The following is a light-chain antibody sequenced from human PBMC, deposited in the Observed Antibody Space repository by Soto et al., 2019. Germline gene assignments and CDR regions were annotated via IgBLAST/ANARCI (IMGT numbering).Light chain of an antibody. CDR1: GSDVGGYNY. V-gene: IGLV2-14*01. J-gene: IGLJ1*01. CDR2: DVT. CDR3: SSYTSSSTPYV. Sequence: QSALTQPASVSGSPGQSITISCTGTGSDVGGYNYVSWYQQHPVKAPKLMIYDVTNRPSGVSDRFSGSKSGNTASLTISGLQAEDEDDYYCSSYTSSSTPYVFGTGTKLTVL.